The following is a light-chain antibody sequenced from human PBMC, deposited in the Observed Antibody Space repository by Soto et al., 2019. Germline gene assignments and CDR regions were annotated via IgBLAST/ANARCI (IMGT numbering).Light chain of an antibody. CDR3: LQSGVFFST. J-gene: IGKJ2*01. CDR1: QSVSSAY. Sequence: EIVLTQSPGTLSLSPGERATLSCRASQSVSSAYLAWYQQIPGQAPRLLIYGASSRATIIRDRFSGSGSGTDFDLMISWFERGDFAVYCCLQSGVFFSTFGQGTMVEIK. V-gene: IGKV3-20*01. CDR2: GAS.